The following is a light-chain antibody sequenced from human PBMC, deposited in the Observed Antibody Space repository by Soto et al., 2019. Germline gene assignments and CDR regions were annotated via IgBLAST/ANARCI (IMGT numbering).Light chain of an antibody. Sequence: QSALTQPASVSGSPGQSITISCTGTSSDVGSYNLVSWYQQHPGKAPKLMIYEGSKRPSGVSNRFSGSKSGNTASLTISGLQAEDEADYYCCSYAGSSTYVFGTRTKV. J-gene: IGLJ1*01. CDR2: EGS. CDR1: SSDVGSYNL. CDR3: CSYAGSSTYV. V-gene: IGLV2-23*01.